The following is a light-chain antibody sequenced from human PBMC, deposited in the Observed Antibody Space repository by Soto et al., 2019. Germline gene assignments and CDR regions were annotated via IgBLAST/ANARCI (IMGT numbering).Light chain of an antibody. CDR1: NYNIGGNT. V-gene: IGLV1-44*01. Sequence: QSVLTQPPSASGTPGQRVTISCSGSNYNIGGNTVNWYQQLPGTAPKLVMYSNNHRPSGVPDRFSGSKSDTSASLAISGLQSEDEADYYCAAWDDSLGGPVFGGGTKLTVL. CDR2: SNN. J-gene: IGLJ3*02. CDR3: AAWDDSLGGPV.